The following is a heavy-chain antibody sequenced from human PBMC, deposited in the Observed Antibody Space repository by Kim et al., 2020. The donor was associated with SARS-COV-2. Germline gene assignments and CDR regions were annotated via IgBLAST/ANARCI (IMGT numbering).Heavy chain of an antibody. D-gene: IGHD6-19*01. V-gene: IGHV3-72*01. CDR1: GFTFSDHY. CDR3: VRPQDYTGGWTYYCG. Sequence: GGSLRLSCAASGFTFSDHYIGWVRQGPGKGLEWVARTTNKGHSYSSEYAATGRGRFTISRDDSRKSVYLQINSLKIKDSAVYSCVRPQDYTGGWTYYCG. J-gene: IGHJ6*01. CDR2: TTNKGHSYSS.